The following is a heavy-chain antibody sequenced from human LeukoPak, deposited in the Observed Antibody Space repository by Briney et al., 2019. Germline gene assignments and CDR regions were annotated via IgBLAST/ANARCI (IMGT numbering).Heavy chain of an antibody. CDR2: MGSNSGDT. J-gene: IGHJ4*02. CDR3: VRGPPNWGFDY. Sequence: GASVKVSCKASGYTFTNYDINWVRQATGQGLEWMGWMGSNSGDTGYAQKFQDRVTMTRDTFISTAYMELNNVRSEDTAVYYCVRGPPNWGFDYWGQGTLVTVSS. CDR1: GYTFTNYD. V-gene: IGHV1-8*01. D-gene: IGHD7-27*01.